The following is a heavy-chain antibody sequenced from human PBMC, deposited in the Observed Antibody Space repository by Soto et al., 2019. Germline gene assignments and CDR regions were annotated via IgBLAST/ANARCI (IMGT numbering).Heavy chain of an antibody. D-gene: IGHD2-2*01. V-gene: IGHV4-31*03. CDR3: ARAKGTSPYYYGMDV. CDR2: IYYSGST. J-gene: IGHJ6*02. Sequence: SETLSLTCTVSGGSISSGGYYWSWIRQHPGKGLEWIGYIYYSGSTYYNPSLKSRVTISVDTSKNQFSLKLSSVTAADTALYYCARAKGTSPYYYGMDVWGQGTTVTVSS. CDR1: GGSISSGGYY.